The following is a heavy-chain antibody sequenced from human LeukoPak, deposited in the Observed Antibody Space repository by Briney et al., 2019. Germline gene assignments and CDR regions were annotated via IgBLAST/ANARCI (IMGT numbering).Heavy chain of an antibody. Sequence: GGSLRLSCAASGFTFSSYAMSWVRQAPGKGLEWVSAISGSGGSTYYADSVKGRFTISRDNSKNTLYLQMNSLRAEDTAVYYCANCPLYSSRRQAWFDPWGQGTLVTVSS. CDR1: GFTFSSYA. V-gene: IGHV3-23*01. CDR2: ISGSGGST. CDR3: ANCPLYSSRRQAWFDP. J-gene: IGHJ5*02. D-gene: IGHD6-13*01.